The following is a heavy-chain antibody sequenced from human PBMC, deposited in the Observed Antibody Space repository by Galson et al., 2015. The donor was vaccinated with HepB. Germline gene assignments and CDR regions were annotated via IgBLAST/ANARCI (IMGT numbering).Heavy chain of an antibody. CDR2: ISAYNGNT. CDR3: ALSTYYYDSSLGY. J-gene: IGHJ4*02. CDR1: GYTFTSYG. D-gene: IGHD3-22*01. Sequence: SVKVSCKASGYTFTSYGISWVRQAPGQGLEWMGWISAYNGNTNYAQKLQGRVTMTTDTSTSTAYMELRSLRSEDTAVYYCALSTYYYDSSLGYWGQGTLVTVSS. V-gene: IGHV1-18*01.